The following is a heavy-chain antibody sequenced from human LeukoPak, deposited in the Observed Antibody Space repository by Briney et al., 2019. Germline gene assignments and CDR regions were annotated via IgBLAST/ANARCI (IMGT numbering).Heavy chain of an antibody. CDR2: IYYSGTT. Sequence: PSETLSLTCTVSGDSLSGYYWSWVRQPPGKGPEWIGNIYYSGTTNYNPSLKSRVTISVDTSKNQFSLKLTSVTAADTAVYYCARDGGIPYYFDFWGQGTLVTVSS. D-gene: IGHD3-16*01. CDR3: ARDGGIPYYFDF. J-gene: IGHJ4*02. CDR1: GDSLSGYY. V-gene: IGHV4-59*01.